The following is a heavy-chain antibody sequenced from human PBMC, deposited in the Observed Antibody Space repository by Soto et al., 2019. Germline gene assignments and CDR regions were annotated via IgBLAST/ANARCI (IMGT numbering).Heavy chain of an antibody. V-gene: IGHV3-9*01. CDR2: ISWNSGSI. J-gene: IGHJ3*02. D-gene: IGHD2-21*01. CDR1: GFTFADYA. Sequence: EVQLVESGGGLVQPGRSLRLSCAASGFTFADYAMHWVRQAPGKGLAWVSGISWNSGSIGYADSVKGRFTISRDNAKNSLDLQMHSLSAEDTALYYCAKALSLPCGGARGDAFDIWCQGTMVTV. CDR3: AKALSLPCGGARGDAFDI.